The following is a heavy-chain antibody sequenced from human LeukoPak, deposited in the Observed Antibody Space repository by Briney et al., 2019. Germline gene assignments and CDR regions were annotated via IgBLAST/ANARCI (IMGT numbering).Heavy chain of an antibody. V-gene: IGHV3-66*04. D-gene: IGHD1-20*01. J-gene: IGHJ4*02. Sequence: GGSLRLSCAASGFTFSSYAMHWVRQAPGKGLEWVSVIYSGGSTYYADSVKGRFTISRDNSKNTLYLQMNSLRAEDTAVYYCARHPGGNWKFWGQGTLVTVSS. CDR3: ARHPGGNWKF. CDR2: IYSGGST. CDR1: GFTFSSYA.